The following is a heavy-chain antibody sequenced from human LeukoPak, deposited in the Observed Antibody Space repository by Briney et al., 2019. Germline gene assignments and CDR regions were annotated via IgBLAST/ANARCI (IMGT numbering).Heavy chain of an antibody. Sequence: SETLSVTCTVSGGSISSGGYYWSWIRQHPGKGLEWIGYMYYSGSTYYNPSLKSRVTISLDTSKNQFSLKLSSVTAADTAVYYCASIYGSSGYSIDYWGQGTLVTVSS. D-gene: IGHD3-22*01. CDR2: MYYSGST. J-gene: IGHJ4*02. CDR3: ASIYGSSGYSIDY. V-gene: IGHV4-31*03. CDR1: GGSISSGGYY.